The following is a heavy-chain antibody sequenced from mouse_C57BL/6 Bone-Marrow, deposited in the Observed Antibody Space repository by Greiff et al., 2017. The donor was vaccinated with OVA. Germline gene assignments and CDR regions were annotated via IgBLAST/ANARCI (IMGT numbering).Heavy chain of an antibody. CDR3: ARSDQLRYFDY. CDR1: GYTFTSYW. J-gene: IGHJ2*01. CDR2: SHPNSGRT. Sequence: VQLQQPGAELVKPGASVKLSCKASGYTFTSYWMHWVKQRPGQGLEWIGMSHPNSGRTNYNETFKSTATLTVDKASSTAYMQLSSLTSEDSAVYYCARSDQLRYFDYWGQGTTRTVSS. D-gene: IGHD1-1*01. V-gene: IGHV1-64*01.